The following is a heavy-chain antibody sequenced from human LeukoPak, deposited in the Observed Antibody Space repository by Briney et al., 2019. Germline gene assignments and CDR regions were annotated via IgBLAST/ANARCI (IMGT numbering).Heavy chain of an antibody. CDR1: GGSISSYY. CDR3: ARPNPPWDGGNSWLDY. V-gene: IGHV4-4*09. CDR2: IYTSGST. D-gene: IGHD4-23*01. J-gene: IGHJ4*02. Sequence: SETLSLTCTVSGGSISSYYWSWIRQPPGKGLEWIGYIYTSGSTNYNPSLKSRVTISVDTSKNQFSLKLSSVTAADTAVYYCARPNPPWDGGNSWLDYWGQGTLVTVSS.